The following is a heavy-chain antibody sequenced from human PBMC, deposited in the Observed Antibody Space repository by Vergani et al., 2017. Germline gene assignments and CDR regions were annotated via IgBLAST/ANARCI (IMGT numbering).Heavy chain of an antibody. CDR1: GFTFSSYG. J-gene: IGHJ6*03. V-gene: IGHV3-7*01. Sequence: VQLVESGGGVVQPGRSLRLSCAASGFTFSSYGMHWVRQAPGKGLEWVANIKQDGSEKYYVDSVKGRFTISRDNAKNSLYLQMNSLRAEDTAVYYCARVGQYCSSTSCYPGDDYYMDVWGKGTTVTVSS. CDR3: ARVGQYCSSTSCYPGDDYYMDV. D-gene: IGHD2-2*01. CDR2: IKQDGSEK.